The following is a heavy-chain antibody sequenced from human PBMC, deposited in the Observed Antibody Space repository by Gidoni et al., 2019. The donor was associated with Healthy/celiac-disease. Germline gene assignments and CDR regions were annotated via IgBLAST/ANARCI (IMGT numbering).Heavy chain of an antibody. D-gene: IGHD2-2*01. CDR1: GFTFSSYG. CDR3: AREGGYCSSTSCIRDAFDI. V-gene: IGHV3-33*01. J-gene: IGHJ3*02. CDR2: IWYDGSNK. Sequence: QLVESGGGVVQPGRSLRLSCAASGFTFSSYGLTWVRQAQGKGLEWVAVIWYDGSNKYYADAVKGRFTISRDNSKNTLYLQMNSLRAEDTAVYYCAREGGYCSSTSCIRDAFDIWGQGTMVTVSS.